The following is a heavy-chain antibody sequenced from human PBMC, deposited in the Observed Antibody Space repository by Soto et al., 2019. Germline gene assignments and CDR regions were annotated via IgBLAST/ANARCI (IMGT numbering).Heavy chain of an antibody. CDR1: GFTFDDYA. CDR3: AKDIRRSYSSGWYDF. CDR2: ISWNSGSI. V-gene: IGHV3-9*01. Sequence: EVQLVESGGGLVQPGRSLRLSCAASGFTFDDYAMHWVRQAPGKGLEWVSGISWNSGSIGYADSVKGRFTTSRDNAKNSLYLQMNSLRAEDTALYYCAKDIRRSYSSGWYDFWGQGTLVTVSS. J-gene: IGHJ5*01. D-gene: IGHD6-19*01.